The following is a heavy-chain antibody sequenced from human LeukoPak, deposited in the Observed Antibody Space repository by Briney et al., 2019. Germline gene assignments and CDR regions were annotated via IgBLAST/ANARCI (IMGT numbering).Heavy chain of an antibody. Sequence: SVKVSCRASGGTFSSYAISWVRQAPGQGLEWMGRIIPVFGIANYAQKFQGRVTITADKSTSTAYMELSSLRSEDTAVYYCARESGYSYGYFDYWGQGTLVTVSS. J-gene: IGHJ4*02. CDR1: GGTFSSYA. D-gene: IGHD5-18*01. CDR3: ARESGYSYGYFDY. CDR2: IIPVFGIA. V-gene: IGHV1-69*04.